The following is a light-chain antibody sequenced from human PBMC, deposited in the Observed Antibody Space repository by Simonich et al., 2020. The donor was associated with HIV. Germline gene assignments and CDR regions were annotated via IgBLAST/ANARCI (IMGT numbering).Light chain of an antibody. CDR3: QQYNSYPYT. V-gene: IGKV1-5*03. CDR1: QSISSW. J-gene: IGKJ2*01. Sequence: DIQMTQSPSTLSASVGDRVTITFRASQSISSWLAWYQQKPGKAPKLLFYKASSLESGVPSRFRGSGSGTEFTLTISSLQPDDFATYYCQQYNSYPYTFGQGTKLEIK. CDR2: KAS.